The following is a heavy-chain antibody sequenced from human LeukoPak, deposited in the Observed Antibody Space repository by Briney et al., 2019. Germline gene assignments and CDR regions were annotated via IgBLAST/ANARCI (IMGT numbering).Heavy chain of an antibody. D-gene: IGHD3-22*01. CDR1: GDSINSLDL. CDR2: MYLSGTT. Sequence: SETLSLTCTVSGDSINSLDLWSWVRQPPGKGLEWIGEMYLSGTTHSNPSVKSRVTVSIDKSKNQFFLNLSSVTAADTAVYYCAGLVGRYSSGLYYYYFDYWGQGTLVTVSS. CDR3: AGLVGRYSSGLYYYYFDY. J-gene: IGHJ4*02. V-gene: IGHV4-4*02.